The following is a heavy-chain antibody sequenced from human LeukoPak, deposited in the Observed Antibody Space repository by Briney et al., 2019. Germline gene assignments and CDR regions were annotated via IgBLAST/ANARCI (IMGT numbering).Heavy chain of an antibody. D-gene: IGHD3-3*01. CDR3: ARDQLRFLEWPAGTDY. J-gene: IGHJ4*02. V-gene: IGHV3-33*08. CDR1: GFTFSSYA. CDR2: IWYDGSNK. Sequence: PGGSLRLSCAASGFTFSSYAMHWVRQAPGKGLEWVAVIWYDGSNKYYADSVKGRFTISRDNSKNTLYLQMNSLRAEDTAVYYCARDQLRFLEWPAGTDYWGQGTLVTVSS.